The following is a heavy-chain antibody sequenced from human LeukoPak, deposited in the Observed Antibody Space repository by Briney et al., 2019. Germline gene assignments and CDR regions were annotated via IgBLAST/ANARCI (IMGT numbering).Heavy chain of an antibody. CDR3: ARDDCSSTSCYFRWFDP. J-gene: IGHJ5*02. CDR2: IYYSGST. CDR1: GVSISSYY. V-gene: IGHV4-59*01. Sequence: PSETLSLTCTVSGVSISSYYWSWIRQPPGKGLEWIWYIYYSGSTNYNPSLKSRVTISVDTSKNQFSLKLSSVTAADTAVYYCARDDCSSTSCYFRWFDPWGQGTLVTVSS. D-gene: IGHD2-2*01.